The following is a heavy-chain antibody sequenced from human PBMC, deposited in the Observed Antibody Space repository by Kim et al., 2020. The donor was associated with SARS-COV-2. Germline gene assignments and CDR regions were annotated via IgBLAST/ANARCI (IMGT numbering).Heavy chain of an antibody. J-gene: IGHJ3*02. CDR2: ISWNSGSI. Sequence: GGSLRLSCAASGFTFDDYAMHWVRQAPGKGLEWVSGISWNSGSIGYADSVKGRFTISRDNAKNSLYLQMNSLRAEDTALYYCAKEVGGSGSYDAFDIWGQGTMVTVSS. CDR3: AKEVGGSGSYDAFDI. V-gene: IGHV3-9*01. CDR1: GFTFDDYA. D-gene: IGHD3-10*01.